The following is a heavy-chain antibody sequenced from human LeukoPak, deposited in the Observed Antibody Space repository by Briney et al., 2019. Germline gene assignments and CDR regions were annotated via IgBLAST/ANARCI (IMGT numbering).Heavy chain of an antibody. CDR2: TYYRSTWLN. CDR3: AREPHGSGLLFDY. D-gene: IGHD6-19*01. V-gene: IGHV6-1*01. CDR1: GDSVSSNCAA. J-gene: IGHJ4*02. Sequence: SQTLSLTCAISGDSVSSNCAAWHWIRQSPSRGLEWLGRTYYRSTWLNDYAGSLKSRISINPDTSKNQFSLQLNSVTPEDTAVYYCAREPHGSGLLFDYWGRGTLVTVSS.